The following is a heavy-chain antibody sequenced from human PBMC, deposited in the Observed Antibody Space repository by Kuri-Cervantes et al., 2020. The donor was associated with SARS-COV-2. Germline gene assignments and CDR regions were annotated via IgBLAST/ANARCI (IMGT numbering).Heavy chain of an antibody. CDR1: GGSISSYY. J-gene: IGHJ3*02. CDR3: ARDPALLAATRAVFDI. V-gene: IGHV4-59*12. D-gene: IGHD2-15*01. Sequence: SETLSLTCTVYGGSISSYYWSWIRQPPGKGLEWIGYIYHSGSTNYNPSLKSRVTISVDKSKYQFSLKLSSVTAADAAVYYCARDPALLAATRAVFDIWGQGTLVTVSS. CDR2: IYHSGST.